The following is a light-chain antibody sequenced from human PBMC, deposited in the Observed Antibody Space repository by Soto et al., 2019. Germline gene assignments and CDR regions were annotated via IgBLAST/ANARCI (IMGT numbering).Light chain of an antibody. CDR3: QQYNSYSLT. CDR2: DAS. CDR1: QSISIW. Sequence: DIQMPQSPPTLSASVGDRVTITCRASQSISIWLAWYQQKPGKAPKLLIYDASSLESGVPSRFSGSGSGTEFSLTIRSLQPDDFATYYCQQYNSYSLTLGGGIKVDIK. V-gene: IGKV1-5*01. J-gene: IGKJ4*01.